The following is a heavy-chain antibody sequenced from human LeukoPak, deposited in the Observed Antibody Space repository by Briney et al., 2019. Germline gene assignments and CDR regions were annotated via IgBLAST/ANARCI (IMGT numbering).Heavy chain of an antibody. V-gene: IGHV4-34*01. CDR3: ARDPGYSSSWYPAY. CDR2: INHSGST. CDR1: GGSFSGYY. Sequence: PSETLSLTCAVYGGSFSGYYWSWIRQPPGKGLEWIGEINHSGSTNYNPSLKSRVTISVDTSKNQFSLKLSSVTAADTAVYYCARDPGYSSSWYPAYWGQGTLVTVSS. J-gene: IGHJ4*02. D-gene: IGHD6-13*01.